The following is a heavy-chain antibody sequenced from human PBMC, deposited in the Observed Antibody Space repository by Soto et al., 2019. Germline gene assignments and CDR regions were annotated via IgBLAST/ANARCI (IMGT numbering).Heavy chain of an antibody. CDR1: GFTFSSYS. Sequence: GGSLRLSCAASGFTFSSYSMNWVRQAPGKGLEWVSSISSSSSYIYYADSVKGRFTISRDNAKNSLYLQMNSLRAEDTAVYYCASPGVFGPYYGDDAFDIWGQGTMVTVSS. J-gene: IGHJ3*02. CDR2: ISSSSSYI. V-gene: IGHV3-21*01. D-gene: IGHD4-17*01. CDR3: ASPGVFGPYYGDDAFDI.